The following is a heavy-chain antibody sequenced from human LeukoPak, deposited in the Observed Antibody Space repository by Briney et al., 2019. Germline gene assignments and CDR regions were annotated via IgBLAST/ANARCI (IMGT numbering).Heavy chain of an antibody. CDR3: ARGKRVATIWD. CDR1: GFTFSSSD. Sequence: GGSLRLSCAASGFTFSSSDMNWVRQAPGKGLEWVSSISSSSSYIYYADSVKGRFTISRDNAKNSLYLQMNSLRAEDTAVYYCARGKRVATIWDWGQGTLVTVSS. D-gene: IGHD5-12*01. CDR2: ISSSSSYI. V-gene: IGHV3-21*01. J-gene: IGHJ4*02.